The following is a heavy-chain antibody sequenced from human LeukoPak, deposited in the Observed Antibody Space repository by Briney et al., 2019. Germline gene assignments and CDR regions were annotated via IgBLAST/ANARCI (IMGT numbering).Heavy chain of an antibody. CDR2: IKQDGSEK. CDR1: GFTFSSYW. CDR3: AKDQGSSWDYFDY. V-gene: IGHV3-7*03. J-gene: IGHJ4*02. D-gene: IGHD6-13*01. Sequence: GGSLRLSCAASGFTFSSYWMSWVRQAPGKGLEWVANIKQDGSEKYYVDSVKGRFTISRDNAKNSLYLQMNSLRAEDTAVYYCAKDQGSSWDYFDYWGQGTLVTVSS.